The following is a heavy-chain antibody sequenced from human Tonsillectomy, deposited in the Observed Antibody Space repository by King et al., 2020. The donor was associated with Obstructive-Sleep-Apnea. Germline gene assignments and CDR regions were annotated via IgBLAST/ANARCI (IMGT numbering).Heavy chain of an antibody. V-gene: IGHV3-23*04. J-gene: IGHJ4*02. Sequence: VQLVESGGGLIQPGGSQRLSCAASGFTFSSYAMSWVRQAPGKGLEWVSSISGSGGSPYYADSVKGRFTISKDNSKNTLFLQMKSLRAEDTAVYYCAKGMTTVTTWPYDYWGQGTLVTVSS. CDR3: AKGMTTVTTWPYDY. D-gene: IGHD4-17*01. CDR1: GFTFSSYA. CDR2: ISGSGGSP.